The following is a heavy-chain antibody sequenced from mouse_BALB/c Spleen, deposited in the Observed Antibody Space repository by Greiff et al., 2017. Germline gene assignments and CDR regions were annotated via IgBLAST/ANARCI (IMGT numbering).Heavy chain of an antibody. V-gene: IGHV14-3*02. J-gene: IGHJ4*01. CDR3: ASHFYYYAMDY. CDR2: IDPANGNT. Sequence: DVKLVESGAELVKPGASVKLSCTASGFNIKDTYMHWVKQRPEQGLEWIGRIDPANGNTKYDPKFQGKATITADTSSNTAYLQLSSLTSEDTAVYYCASHFYYYAMDYWGQGTSVTVSS. CDR1: GFNIKDTY.